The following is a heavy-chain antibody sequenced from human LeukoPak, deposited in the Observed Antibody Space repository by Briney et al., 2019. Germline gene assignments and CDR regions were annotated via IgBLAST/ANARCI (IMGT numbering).Heavy chain of an antibody. CDR2: IIPIFGTA. V-gene: IGHV1-69*01. CDR3: ARDGGYSYGSNNWFDP. CDR1: GGTFSSYA. Sequence: SVKASCKASGGTFSSYAISWVRQAPGQGLEWMGGIIPIFGTANYAQKFQGRVTITADESTSTAYMELSSLRSEDTAVYYCARDGGYSYGSNNWFDPWGQGTLVTVSS. D-gene: IGHD5-18*01. J-gene: IGHJ5*02.